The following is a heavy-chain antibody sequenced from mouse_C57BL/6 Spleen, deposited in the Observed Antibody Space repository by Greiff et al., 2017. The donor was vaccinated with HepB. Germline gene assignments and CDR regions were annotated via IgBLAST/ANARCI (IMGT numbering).Heavy chain of an antibody. J-gene: IGHJ2*01. Sequence: EVQLQQSGPELVKPGASVKISCKASGYTFTDYYMNWVKQSHGKSLEWIGDINPNNGGTSYNQKFKGKATLTVDKSSSTAYMELRSLTSEDSAVYYCARPPYYYGSSYYYFDYWGQGTTLTVSS. CDR1: GYTFTDYY. V-gene: IGHV1-26*01. CDR2: INPNNGGT. D-gene: IGHD1-1*01. CDR3: ARPPYYYGSSYYYFDY.